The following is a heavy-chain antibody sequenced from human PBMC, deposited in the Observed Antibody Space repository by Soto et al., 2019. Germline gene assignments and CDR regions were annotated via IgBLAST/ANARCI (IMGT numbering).Heavy chain of an antibody. Sequence: EVQLLESGGGLVQPGGSLRLSCAASGFTFGSYAMSWVRQAPGKGLEWVSAISGSGGSTYYGDSVKGRFTICRDNSKNTLYLQTISLRDDDTAVYYCAKTPTIFGVASWYFDLWGRGPLVSVSS. J-gene: IGHJ2*01. D-gene: IGHD3-3*01. V-gene: IGHV3-23*01. CDR3: AKTPTIFGVASWYFDL. CDR1: GFTFGSYA. CDR2: ISGSGGST.